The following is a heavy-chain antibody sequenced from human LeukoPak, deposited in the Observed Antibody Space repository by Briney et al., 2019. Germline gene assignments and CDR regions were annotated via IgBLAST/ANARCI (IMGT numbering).Heavy chain of an antibody. CDR3: ARDIVRCSSTSCYSYYSYYMDV. D-gene: IGHD2-2*02. Sequence: SETLSLTCTVSDYSISSDYYWGWIRPPPGRGLEWIGSIYHSGNTYYNPSLKSRVTISVDTAKNQFFLKLSSVTAADTAVYYCARDIVRCSSTSCYSYYSYYMDVWGKGTTVTVSS. CDR1: DYSISSDYY. CDR2: IYHSGNT. J-gene: IGHJ6*03. V-gene: IGHV4-38-2*02.